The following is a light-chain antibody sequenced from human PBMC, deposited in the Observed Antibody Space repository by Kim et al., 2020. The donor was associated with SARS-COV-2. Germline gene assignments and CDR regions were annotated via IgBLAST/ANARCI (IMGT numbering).Light chain of an antibody. CDR1: SLRRYY. V-gene: IGLV3-19*01. CDR2: GKN. CDR3: NSRDISGNHLV. J-gene: IGLJ2*01. Sequence: AFGQTVRITCQGDSLRRYYASWYQQKAGQAPVLVRYGKNNRPSGIPDRFSGSSSGNTASLTITGAQAEDEADYYCNSRDISGNHLVFGGGTQLTVL.